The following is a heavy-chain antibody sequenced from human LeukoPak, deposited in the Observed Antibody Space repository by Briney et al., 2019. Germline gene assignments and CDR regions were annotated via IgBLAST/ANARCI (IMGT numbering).Heavy chain of an antibody. CDR2: INPSGGST. D-gene: IGHD1-14*01. Sequence: ASVKVSCKASGYTFTSYYMHWVRQAPGQGLEWMGIINPSGGSTSYAQKFQGRVTMTRDMSTSTVYMELSSLRSEDTAVYYCARVKTGSWGTRGHFDYWGQGTLVTVSS. CDR3: ARVKTGSWGTRGHFDY. CDR1: GYTFTSYY. J-gene: IGHJ4*02. V-gene: IGHV1-46*01.